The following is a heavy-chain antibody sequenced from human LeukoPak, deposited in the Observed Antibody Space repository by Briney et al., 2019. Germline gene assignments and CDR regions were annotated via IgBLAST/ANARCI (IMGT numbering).Heavy chain of an antibody. CDR1: GFTFSSYS. V-gene: IGHV3-21*01. Sequence: GGSLRLSCAASGFTFSSYSMNWVRQAPGKGLEWVSSISSSSSYIYYADSVKGRFTISRDNTKSSLYLQMNSLRAEDMAVYYCARGYCGGDCYGDWGQGTLVTVSS. CDR2: ISSSSSYI. D-gene: IGHD2-21*02. J-gene: IGHJ1*01. CDR3: ARGYCGGDCYGD.